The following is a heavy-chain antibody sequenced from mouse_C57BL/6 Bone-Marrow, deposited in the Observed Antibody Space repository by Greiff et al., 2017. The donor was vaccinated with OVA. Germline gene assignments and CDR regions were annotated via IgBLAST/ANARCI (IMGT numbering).Heavy chain of an antibody. Sequence: VQLQQSGAELVRPGASVKLSCTASGFNIKDDYMHWVKQRPEQGLEWIGWIDPENGDTEYASKFQGKATITADTSSNTAYLQLSSLTSEDAAVYYYTAYYFGNPRFAYGGRGHLVTVSA. J-gene: IGHJ3*01. CDR2: IDPENGDT. D-gene: IGHD1-1*01. CDR1: GFNIKDDY. CDR3: TAYYFGNPRFAY. V-gene: IGHV14-4*01.